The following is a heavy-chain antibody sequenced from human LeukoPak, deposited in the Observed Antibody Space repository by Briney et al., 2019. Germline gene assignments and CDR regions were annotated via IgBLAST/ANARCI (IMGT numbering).Heavy chain of an antibody. CDR2: ITYDGSRV. Sequence: GGSLRLSCEGSGFNFNNYAMHWVRQAPGKGLEWVALITYDGSRVSYADSVKARFTILRDNSRNTLILQMDSLRLEDASVYYCARDGEYSSSSFSWFDPWGQGTLVTVSS. CDR1: GFNFNNYA. V-gene: IGHV3-30*04. D-gene: IGHD6-6*01. J-gene: IGHJ5*02. CDR3: ARDGEYSSSSFSWFDP.